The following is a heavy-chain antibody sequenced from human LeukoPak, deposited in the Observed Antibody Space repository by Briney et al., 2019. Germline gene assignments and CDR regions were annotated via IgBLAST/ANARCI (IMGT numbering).Heavy chain of an antibody. CDR2: IYHSGST. J-gene: IGHJ4*02. CDR1: GGSISSGGYS. V-gene: IGHV4-30-2*01. Sequence: PSETLSLTCAVSGGSISSGGYSWSWLRQPPGKGLEWIGYIYHSGSTYYNPSLKSRATISVDSSKNQFSLKLSSVTAADTAVYYCARATRDIVATILFDYWGQGTLVTVSS. D-gene: IGHD5-12*01. CDR3: ARATRDIVATILFDY.